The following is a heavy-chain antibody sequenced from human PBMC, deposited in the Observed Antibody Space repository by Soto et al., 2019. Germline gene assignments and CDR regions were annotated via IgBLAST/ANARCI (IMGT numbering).Heavy chain of an antibody. J-gene: IGHJ6*02. D-gene: IGHD2-8*01. Sequence: QVQLVQSGAEVKKPGSSVKVSCKASGGTFSSYAISWVRQAPGQGLEWMGGIIPIFGTANYAQKLQGRVTIPADESTSTAYMELSSLRSEDMAVYYCARCYGVQHYYYYGMDVWGQGTTVTVSS. CDR3: ARCYGVQHYYYYGMDV. CDR2: IIPIFGTA. CDR1: GGTFSSYA. V-gene: IGHV1-69*01.